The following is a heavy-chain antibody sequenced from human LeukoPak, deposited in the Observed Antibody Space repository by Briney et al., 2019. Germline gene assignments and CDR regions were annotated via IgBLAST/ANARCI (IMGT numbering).Heavy chain of an antibody. D-gene: IGHD3-3*01. Sequence: PSETLSLTCTVSGGSISSSSYYWGWIRQPPGKGLEWIGSIYYSGSTYYNPSLKSRVTISVDTSKNRFSLKLSSVTAADTAVYYCAHDPEGHGYYFDYWGQGALVTVSS. CDR1: GGSISSSSYY. V-gene: IGHV4-39*07. CDR2: IYYSGST. CDR3: AHDPEGHGYYFDY. J-gene: IGHJ4*02.